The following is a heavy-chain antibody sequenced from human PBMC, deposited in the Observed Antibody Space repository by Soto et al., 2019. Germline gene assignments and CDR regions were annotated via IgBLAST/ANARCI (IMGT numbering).Heavy chain of an antibody. J-gene: IGHJ6*02. D-gene: IGHD2-2*01. CDR1: GYTFTGYY. V-gene: IGHV1-2*04. CDR2: INPNSGGT. CDR3: ARDQYLGDYYYGMDV. Sequence: ASVKVSCKASGYTFTGYYMHWVRQAPGQGLEWMGWINPNSGGTNYAQKFQGWVTMTRDTSISTAYMELSRLRSDDTAVCYCARDQYLGDYYYGMDVWGQGTTVTVSS.